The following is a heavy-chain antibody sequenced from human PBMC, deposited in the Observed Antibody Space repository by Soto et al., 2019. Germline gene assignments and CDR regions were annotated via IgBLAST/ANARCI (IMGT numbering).Heavy chain of an antibody. V-gene: IGHV3-30*18. Sequence: GGSLRLSCAASGFTFDNYAMHWVRQAPGKGLEWVAVISYDGSNKYYADSVKGRFTISRDNSKNTLFLQMNSLRAEDTAVYYCAKARAIFGVVIQADFYYDMNVWGQGATVTVSS. D-gene: IGHD3-3*01. CDR1: GFTFDNYA. CDR3: AKARAIFGVVIQADFYYDMNV. J-gene: IGHJ6*02. CDR2: ISYDGSNK.